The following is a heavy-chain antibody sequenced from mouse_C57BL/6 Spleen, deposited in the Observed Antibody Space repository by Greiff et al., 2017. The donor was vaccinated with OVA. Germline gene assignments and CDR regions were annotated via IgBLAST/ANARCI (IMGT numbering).Heavy chain of an antibody. V-gene: IGHV1-50*01. J-gene: IGHJ2*01. CDR2: IDPSDSST. D-gene: IGHD1-1*01. Sequence: QVQLQQPGAELVKPGASVKLSCKASGYTFTSYWMQWVKQRPGQGLEWIGEIDPSDSSTNYNQKFKSKATLTVDTSSSTAYMQLSSLKSEDSEGYYCARSTTVVATDYWGQGTTLTVSS. CDR3: ARSTTVVATDY. CDR1: GYTFTSYW.